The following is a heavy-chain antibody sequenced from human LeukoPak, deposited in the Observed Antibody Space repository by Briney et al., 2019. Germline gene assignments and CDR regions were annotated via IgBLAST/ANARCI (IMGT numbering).Heavy chain of an antibody. D-gene: IGHD4-17*01. CDR2: IYPGDSDT. CDR3: ARHGPTDYGDLHYFDY. Sequence: HGESLKISCKGSGYSFTNYWIGWVRQMPGKGLEWMGIIYPGDSDTRYSPSFQGQVTISADKSISTAYLQWSSLKASDTAMYYCARHGPTDYGDLHYFDYWGQGTLGTVSS. CDR1: GYSFTNYW. J-gene: IGHJ4*02. V-gene: IGHV5-51*01.